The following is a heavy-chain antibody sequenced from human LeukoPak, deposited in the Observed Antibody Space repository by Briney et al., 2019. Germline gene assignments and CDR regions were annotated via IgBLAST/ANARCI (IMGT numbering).Heavy chain of an antibody. D-gene: IGHD5-24*01. CDR2: ISNDGNNK. Sequence: GRSLRLSCAASGFTFSSYGMHWVRQAPGKGLEWVTIISNDGNNKYYADSVNGRFTISRDTSKNTLYLQMNSLRAEDTAVYYCARSRDGYNWDNWGQGTLVTVSS. V-gene: IGHV3-30*03. CDR3: ARSRDGYNWDN. J-gene: IGHJ4*02. CDR1: GFTFSSYG.